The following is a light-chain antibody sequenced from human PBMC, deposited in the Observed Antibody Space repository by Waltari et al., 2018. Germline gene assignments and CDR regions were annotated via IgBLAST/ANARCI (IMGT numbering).Light chain of an antibody. Sequence: CSASPTVRSYVAWYQQRPGQTPRRLIFDASSRATGISAKFSGRGSGTDVTLTVSNLEPEDFAVYYCQQRSNWPYTFGQGTRVEIK. CDR1: PTVRSY. J-gene: IGKJ2*01. V-gene: IGKV3-11*01. CDR3: QQRSNWPYT. CDR2: DAS.